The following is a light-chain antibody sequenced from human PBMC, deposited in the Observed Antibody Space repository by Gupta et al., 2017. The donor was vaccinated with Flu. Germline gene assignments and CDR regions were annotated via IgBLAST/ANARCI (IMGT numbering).Light chain of an antibody. CDR1: SSDVGGYNY. Sequence: QPALTQPAPVSGSPGQSITISCTGTSSDVGGYNYVSWYQHHPGKAPKLMIYDVINRPSGVSNRFSGSKSGNTASLTISGLQAEDEADYYCSSSTSSNSVEFGGGTKLTVL. CDR3: SSSTSSNSVE. CDR2: DVI. V-gene: IGLV2-14*03. J-gene: IGLJ3*02.